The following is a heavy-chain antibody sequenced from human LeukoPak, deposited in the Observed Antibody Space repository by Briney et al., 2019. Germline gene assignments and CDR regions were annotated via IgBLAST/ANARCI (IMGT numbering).Heavy chain of an antibody. Sequence: ASVKVSCKASGGTFSSYAISWVRQAPGQGLEWIGGIIPIFGTANYAQKFQGIVTITADEYTSTAYMELSSLRSEDTAVYYCASCGGDCYGAGSYYYYMDVWGKGTTVTVSS. V-gene: IGHV1-69*01. CDR2: IIPIFGTA. D-gene: IGHD2-21*01. CDR1: GGTFSSYA. J-gene: IGHJ6*03. CDR3: ASCGGDCYGAGSYYYYMDV.